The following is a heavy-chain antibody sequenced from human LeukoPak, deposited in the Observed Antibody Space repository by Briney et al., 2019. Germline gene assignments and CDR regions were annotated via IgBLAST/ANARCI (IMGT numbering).Heavy chain of an antibody. Sequence: GGSLRLSCAASGFTFSSYWMSWVRQAPGKGLEWVANIKQDGSEKYYVDSVKGRFTISRDNAKNSLYLQMNSLRAEDTAVYYCAREGGVVVAASLYYYGMDVWGQGTTVTVSS. J-gene: IGHJ6*02. V-gene: IGHV3-7*01. CDR2: IKQDGSEK. CDR3: AREGGVVVAASLYYYGMDV. D-gene: IGHD2-15*01. CDR1: GFTFSSYW.